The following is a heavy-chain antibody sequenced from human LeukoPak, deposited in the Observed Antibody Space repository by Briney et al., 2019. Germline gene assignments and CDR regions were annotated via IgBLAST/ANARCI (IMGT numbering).Heavy chain of an antibody. CDR2: NNHSGST. J-gene: IGHJ4*02. CDR1: GASLSAYC. Sequence: NPSETLSLTCAVSGASLSAYCWSWIRQPPEKGLEWVGGNNHSGSTNYNPSLKSRVTISVDTSKNQFSLKLTSVTAADTAVYYCARGGNYGDYDGYFDYWGQGTLVTVSS. CDR3: ARGGNYGDYDGYFDY. D-gene: IGHD4-17*01. V-gene: IGHV4-34*01.